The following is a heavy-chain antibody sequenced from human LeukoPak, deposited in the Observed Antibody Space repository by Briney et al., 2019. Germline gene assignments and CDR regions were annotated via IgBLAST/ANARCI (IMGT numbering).Heavy chain of an antibody. D-gene: IGHD3-3*01. CDR3: ARGPPPDYDFWRHWFDP. Sequence: SETLSLTCAVYGGSFSGYYWGWIRQPPGKGLEWIGEINHSGSTNYNPSLKSRVTISVDTSKNQFSLKLSSVTAADTAVYYCARGPPPDYDFWRHWFDPWGQGTLVTVSS. CDR2: INHSGST. V-gene: IGHV4-34*01. J-gene: IGHJ5*02. CDR1: GGSFSGYY.